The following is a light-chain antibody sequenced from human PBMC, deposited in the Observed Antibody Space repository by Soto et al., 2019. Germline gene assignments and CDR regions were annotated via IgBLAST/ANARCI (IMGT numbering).Light chain of an antibody. CDR2: GAS. Sequence: IVLTQSPDTLSLSPGERGTLSCRASQSVRSSFLAWFQQKPGQAPRLLIFGASSRATGIPDRFSGSGSGTDFTLTISRLEPEDFAVYYCHQYVSSWTFGQGTRLEI. V-gene: IGKV3-20*01. CDR3: HQYVSSWT. CDR1: QSVRSSF. J-gene: IGKJ5*01.